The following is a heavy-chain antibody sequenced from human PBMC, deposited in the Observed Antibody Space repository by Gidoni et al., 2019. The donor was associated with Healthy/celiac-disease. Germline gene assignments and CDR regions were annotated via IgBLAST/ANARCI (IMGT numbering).Heavy chain of an antibody. D-gene: IGHD3-22*01. J-gene: IGHJ5*02. CDR3: ARGGLYDSSGYYRVWFDP. CDR1: GYTFTSYG. CDR2: ISAYNGKT. Sequence: QVQLVQSGAEVKKPGASVKVSCKASGYTFTSYGISWVRQAPGQGLELMGWISAYNGKTNYAQKLQGRVTMTTDTSTSTAYMELRSLRSDDTAVYYCARGGLYDSSGYYRVWFDPWGQGTLVTVSS. V-gene: IGHV1-18*01.